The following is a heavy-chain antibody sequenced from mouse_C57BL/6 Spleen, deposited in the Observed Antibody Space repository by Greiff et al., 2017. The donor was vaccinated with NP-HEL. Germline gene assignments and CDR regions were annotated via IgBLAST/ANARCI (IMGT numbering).Heavy chain of an antibody. CDR2: FHPYNDDT. J-gene: IGHJ3*01. V-gene: IGHV1-47*01. CDR1: GYTFTTYP. Sequence: VKVVESGAELVKPGASVKMSCKASGYTFTTYPIEWMKQNHGKSLEWIGNFHPYNDDTKYNEKFKGKATLTVEKSSSTVYLELSRLTSDDSAVYYCARGYDYDEGFAYWGQGTLVTVSA. CDR3: ARGYDYDEGFAY. D-gene: IGHD2-4*01.